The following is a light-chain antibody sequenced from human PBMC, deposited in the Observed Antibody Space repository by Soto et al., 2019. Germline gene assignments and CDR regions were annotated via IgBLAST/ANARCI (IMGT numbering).Light chain of an antibody. CDR2: SNN. Sequence: QSVLTQPPSASGSPGQRVTISCSGSSSNIGSRTVTWYQQLPGTAPKLLMFSNNQRPSGVPDRFSGSKSGTSASLATSRVEAGDEADYYCQVWDTTNPVIFGGGTKLTVL. V-gene: IGLV1-44*01. CDR3: QVWDTTNPVI. CDR1: SSNIGSRT. J-gene: IGLJ2*01.